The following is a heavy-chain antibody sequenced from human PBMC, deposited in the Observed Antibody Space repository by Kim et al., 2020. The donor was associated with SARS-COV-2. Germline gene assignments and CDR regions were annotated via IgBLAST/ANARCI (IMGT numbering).Heavy chain of an antibody. Sequence: TGYADSVNGRFTVSGNNAKNSLFLQMNSPRAEDTALYHCVRGYAGGPFDLWGQGTLVTVSS. D-gene: IGHD3-16*01. V-gene: IGHV3-20*01. CDR3: VRGYAGGPFDL. CDR2: T. J-gene: IGHJ4*02.